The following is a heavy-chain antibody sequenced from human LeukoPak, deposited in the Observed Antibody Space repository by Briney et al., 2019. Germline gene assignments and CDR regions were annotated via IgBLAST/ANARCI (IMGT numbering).Heavy chain of an antibody. CDR1: GFTFSSYW. V-gene: IGHV3-7*01. J-gene: IGHJ4*02. Sequence: PGGSLRLSCAASGFTFSSYWMAWVRQAPGKGLEWVANIKQDASVKQYVGSVKGRFTISRDSADNSVYLQMNSLRIEDTAVYYCARDVVGALDYWGQGTLVTVSS. D-gene: IGHD2-15*01. CDR2: IKQDASVK. CDR3: ARDVVGALDY.